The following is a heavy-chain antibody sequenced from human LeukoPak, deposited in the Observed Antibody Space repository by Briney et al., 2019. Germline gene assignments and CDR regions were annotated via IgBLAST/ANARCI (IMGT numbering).Heavy chain of an antibody. D-gene: IGHD3-22*01. J-gene: IGHJ3*02. Sequence: SETLSLTCTVSGYSIRSGYYWGWIRPPPGKGLEGSGSIYHSGSTYYKPSLKRGVNILGDTYKNNFSLKLSSVTAADTAVYYCARDFYDSSGYSYLYAFDIWGQGTMVTVSS. CDR3: ARDFYDSSGYSYLYAFDI. CDR2: IYHSGST. V-gene: IGHV4-38-2*02. CDR1: GYSIRSGYY.